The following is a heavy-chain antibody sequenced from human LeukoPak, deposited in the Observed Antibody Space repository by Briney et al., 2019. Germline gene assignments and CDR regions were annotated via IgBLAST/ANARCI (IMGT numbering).Heavy chain of an antibody. CDR2: IRSKANSYAT. Sequence: GGSLRLSCAASGFTFSDSGMHWVRQASGKGLEWVGRIRSKANSYATAYAASVKGRFTISRDDSKNTAYLQMNSLKTEDTAVYYCTRYGDYPFDYWGQGTWSPSPQ. V-gene: IGHV3-73*01. CDR1: GFTFSDSG. CDR3: TRYGDYPFDY. D-gene: IGHD2-21*01. J-gene: IGHJ4*02.